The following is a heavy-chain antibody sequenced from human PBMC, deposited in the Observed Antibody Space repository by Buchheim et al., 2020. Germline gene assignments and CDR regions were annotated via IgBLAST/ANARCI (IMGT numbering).Heavy chain of an antibody. Sequence: QVQLQQWGAGLLKPSETLSLTCAVYGGSFSGYYWSWIRQPPGKGLEWIGEINHSRSTNYNPSLKSRVIISVFTSNNHFSLQVSSVTAADTAVYYCARTRCGIYGDYGHYFVYWGQGTL. V-gene: IGHV4-34*01. J-gene: IGHJ4*02. CDR1: GGSFSGYY. D-gene: IGHD4-17*01. CDR2: INHSRST. CDR3: ARTRCGIYGDYGHYFVY.